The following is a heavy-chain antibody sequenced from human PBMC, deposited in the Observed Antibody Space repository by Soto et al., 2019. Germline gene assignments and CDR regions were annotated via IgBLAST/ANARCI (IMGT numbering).Heavy chain of an antibody. Sequence: GGSLRLSCAASGFTVSGNYMSWVRQAPGKGLEWVSVIYSGGDTYYADSVKGRFTISRHNSENTLFPQMNSLRPEDTAVYYCARPAWGLWFGYMDVWGKGTTVTVSS. CDR2: IYSGGDT. V-gene: IGHV3-53*04. CDR3: ARPAWGLWFGYMDV. CDR1: GFTVSGNY. J-gene: IGHJ6*03. D-gene: IGHD3-10*01.